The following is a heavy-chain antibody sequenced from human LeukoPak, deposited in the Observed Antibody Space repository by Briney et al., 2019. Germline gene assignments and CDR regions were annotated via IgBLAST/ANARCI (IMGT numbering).Heavy chain of an antibody. CDR2: IYPGDSDT. CDR3: ARERSSQGYFDF. CDR1: GYSFSTYW. V-gene: IGHV5-51*01. J-gene: IGHJ4*02. D-gene: IGHD6-6*01. Sequence: GESLKISCKTSGYSFSTYWVAWVRQMPGKGLELMGIIYPGDSDTRYSPSFQGQVTISADKSISTAYLQWSSLKASDTAMYYCARERSSQGYFDFWGQGTLVTVSS.